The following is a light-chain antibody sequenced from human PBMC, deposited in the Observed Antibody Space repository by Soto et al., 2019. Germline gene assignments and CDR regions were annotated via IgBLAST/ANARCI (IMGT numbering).Light chain of an antibody. CDR2: RNN. J-gene: IGLJ1*01. CDR1: SSNIGSNY. CDR3: AAWDDSLTGGV. Sequence: QSALTQPPSASGTPGQRVTISCSGSSSNIGSNYVYWYQQLPGTAPKLLIYRNNQRPSGVPDRFSGSKSGTSASLAISGLRSEDEAVHYSAAWDDSLTGGVFGSGTKVTVL. V-gene: IGLV1-47*01.